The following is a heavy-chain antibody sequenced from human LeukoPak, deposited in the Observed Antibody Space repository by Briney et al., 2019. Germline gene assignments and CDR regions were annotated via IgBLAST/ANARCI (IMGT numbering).Heavy chain of an antibody. Sequence: GGSLRLSCAASGFTFSSNYMSWVRQAPGKGLEWVSVIYSGGTTYYADSVKGRFTISRDNSKNTLYLQMNSLRAEDTAAYYCACMILDYWGQGTLVTVSS. CDR1: GFTFSSNY. D-gene: IGHD3-16*01. J-gene: IGHJ4*02. CDR3: ACMILDY. V-gene: IGHV3-66*02. CDR2: IYSGGTT.